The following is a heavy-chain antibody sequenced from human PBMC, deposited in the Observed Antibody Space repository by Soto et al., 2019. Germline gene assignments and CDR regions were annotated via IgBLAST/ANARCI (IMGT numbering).Heavy chain of an antibody. Sequence: SETLSLTCTVSGGSISSSSYYWGWIRQPPGKGLEWIGSIYYSGSTYYNPSLKSRVTISVDTSKNQFSLKLSSVTAADTAVYYCARSAWVSSIAALFDYWGQGTLVTVSS. CDR3: ARSAWVSSIAALFDY. D-gene: IGHD6-6*01. CDR2: IYYSGST. J-gene: IGHJ4*02. CDR1: GGSISSSSYY. V-gene: IGHV4-39*01.